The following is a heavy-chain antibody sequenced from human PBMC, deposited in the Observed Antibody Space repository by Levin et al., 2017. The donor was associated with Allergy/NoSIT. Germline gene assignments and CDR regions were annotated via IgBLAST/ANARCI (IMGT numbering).Heavy chain of an antibody. CDR1: GFTFSSYG. CDR2: ISYDGSNK. Sequence: GESLKISCAASGFTFSSYGMHWVRQAPGKGLEWVAVISYDGSNKYYADSVKGRFTISRDNSKNTLYLQMNSLRAEDTAVYYCAKGSGSSGWGNWGQGTLVTVSS. D-gene: IGHD6-19*01. J-gene: IGHJ4*02. CDR3: AKGSGSSGWGN. V-gene: IGHV3-30*18.